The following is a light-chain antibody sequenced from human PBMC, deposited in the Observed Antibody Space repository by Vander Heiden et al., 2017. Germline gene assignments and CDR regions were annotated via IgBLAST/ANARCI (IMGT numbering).Light chain of an antibody. Sequence: QSVLTLPPPASGTPGQRVTISCSGSSSNIGSNYVYWYQQLPGTAPKLLIYSNNQRPSGVPDRFSGSKSGTSASLAISGLRSEDEADYYCAAWDDSLSGYVFGTGTKVTVL. CDR1: SSNIGSNY. CDR3: AAWDDSLSGYV. J-gene: IGLJ1*01. CDR2: SNN. V-gene: IGLV1-47*02.